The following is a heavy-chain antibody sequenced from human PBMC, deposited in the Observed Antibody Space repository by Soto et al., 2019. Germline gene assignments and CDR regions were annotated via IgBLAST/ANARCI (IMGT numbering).Heavy chain of an antibody. CDR1: GGTFSSYT. D-gene: IGHD2-15*01. J-gene: IGHJ4*02. CDR3: ARVVAPIAYFDY. Sequence: SSVKVSCKASGGTFSSYTISWVRQAPGQGLEWMGRIIPILGIANYAQKFQGRVTITADKSTSTAYMELSSLRSEDTAVYYCARVVAPIAYFDYWGRGTLVTVSS. CDR2: IIPILGIA. V-gene: IGHV1-69*02.